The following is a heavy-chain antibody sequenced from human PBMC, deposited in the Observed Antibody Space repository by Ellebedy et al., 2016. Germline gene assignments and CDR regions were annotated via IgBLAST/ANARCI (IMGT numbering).Heavy chain of an antibody. CDR3: ASRLYSPYYFDY. CDR2: IYYSGST. Sequence: SETLSLXCTVSGGSVSSGSYYWSWIRQPPGKGLEWIGYIYYSGSTNYNPSLKSRVTISVDTSKNQFSLKLSSVTAADTAVYYCASRLYSPYYFDYWGQGTLVTVSS. V-gene: IGHV4-61*01. J-gene: IGHJ4*02. CDR1: GGSVSSGSYY. D-gene: IGHD2-15*01.